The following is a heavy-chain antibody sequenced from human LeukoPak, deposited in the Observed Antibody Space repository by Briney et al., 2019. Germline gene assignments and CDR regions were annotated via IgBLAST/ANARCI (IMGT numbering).Heavy chain of an antibody. Sequence: SETLSLTCTVSGGSISSYYWSWIRQPPGKGLEWIGYIHYSGSTNYNPSLKSRVTISVDTSKNQFSLKLSSVTAADTAVYYCARDHCSSTSCDGSNWFDPWGQGTLVTVSS. CDR3: ARDHCSSTSCDGSNWFDP. CDR2: IHYSGST. V-gene: IGHV4-59*01. CDR1: GGSISSYY. D-gene: IGHD2-2*01. J-gene: IGHJ5*02.